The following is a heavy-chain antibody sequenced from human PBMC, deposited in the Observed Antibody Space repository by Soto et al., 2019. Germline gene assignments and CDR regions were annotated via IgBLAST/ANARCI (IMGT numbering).Heavy chain of an antibody. V-gene: IGHV3-33*01. CDR3: ARGHSSSSLDY. CDR1: GFTFSSYG. CDR2: IGYDGSNK. D-gene: IGHD6-6*01. J-gene: IGHJ4*02. Sequence: QVQLVESGGGVVQPGRSLRLSCAASGFTFSSYGMHWVRQAPGKGLEWVAVIGYDGSNKYYEDSVKGRFTISRDNSKNTLYMQMTSLRAEDTAVYYCARGHSSSSLDYWGQGTLVTVSS.